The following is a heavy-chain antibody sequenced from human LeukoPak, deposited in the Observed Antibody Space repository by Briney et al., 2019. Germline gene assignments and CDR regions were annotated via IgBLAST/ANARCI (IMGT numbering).Heavy chain of an antibody. J-gene: IGHJ4*02. CDR1: GFTFSSYW. V-gene: IGHV3-7*01. Sequence: GGSLRLSCAASGFTFSSYWMSWVRQAPGKGLEWVANIKQDGSEKYYVDSVKGRFTISRDNAKNSLYLQMNSLRAEDTAVYYCARDPRRYDFWSGYPYYFDYWGQGTLVTVSS. D-gene: IGHD3-3*01. CDR3: ARDPRRYDFWSGYPYYFDY. CDR2: IKQDGSEK.